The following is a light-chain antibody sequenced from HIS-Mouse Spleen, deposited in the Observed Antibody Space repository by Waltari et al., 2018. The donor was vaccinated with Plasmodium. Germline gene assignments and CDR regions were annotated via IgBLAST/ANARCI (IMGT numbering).Light chain of an antibody. CDR3: QQYNSYWT. CDR2: KAS. V-gene: IGKV1-5*03. Sequence: DIQMTQSPSTLSASVGDRVTITCRASQSISSWLAWYQQKPGNAPKLLIYKASCLESGVPSRFSGSGSGTEFTLTISSLQPDDFATYYCQQYNSYWTFGQGTKVEIK. CDR1: QSISSW. J-gene: IGKJ1*01.